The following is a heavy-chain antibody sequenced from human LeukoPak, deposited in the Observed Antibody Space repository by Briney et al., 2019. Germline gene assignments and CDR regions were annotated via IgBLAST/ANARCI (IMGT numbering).Heavy chain of an antibody. Sequence: GGSLRLSCAASGFTFDDYAMHWVRQAPGKGLEWVSLSWDGGSTYYADSVKGRFTISRDNSKNSLYLQMDSLRAEDTALYYCAKGTSSWHEFDYWGQGTLVTVSS. D-gene: IGHD6-13*01. J-gene: IGHJ4*02. CDR1: GFTFDDYA. CDR2: SWDGGST. CDR3: AKGTSSWHEFDY. V-gene: IGHV3-43D*03.